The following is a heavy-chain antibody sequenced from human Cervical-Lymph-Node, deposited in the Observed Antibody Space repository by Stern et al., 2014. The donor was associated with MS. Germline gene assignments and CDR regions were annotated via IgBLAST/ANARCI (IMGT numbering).Heavy chain of an antibody. V-gene: IGHV4-30-4*08. D-gene: IGHD3-3*01. CDR3: ARRNDFYSGGMDV. CDR2: IYSRGST. J-gene: IGHJ6*02. CDR1: GGSISSGDFY. Sequence: QLQLQESGAGLVKPSQTLSLTCTVSGGSISSGDFYWSWLRQAPGQGLEWIGYIYSRGSTYYNPSLKSRVTISIDTSKNQFSLKLSSVTAADTAVYYCARRNDFYSGGMDVWGQGTTVTVSS.